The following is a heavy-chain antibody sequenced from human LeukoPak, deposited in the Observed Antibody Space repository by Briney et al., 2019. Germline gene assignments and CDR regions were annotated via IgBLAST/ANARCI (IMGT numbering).Heavy chain of an antibody. CDR2: IYGGHGS. V-gene: IGHV3-66*01. CDR3: AREGVSGSYYALDY. J-gene: IGHJ4*02. Sequence: SGGSLRLSCTASDFTVSSFYMSWVRRAPGKGLEWVSAIYGGHGSFYADSVKGRFTISRDNSKNTLYLQMNSLRAEDTAVYYCAREGVSGSYYALDYWGQGTLVTVSS. D-gene: IGHD1-26*01. CDR1: DFTVSSFY.